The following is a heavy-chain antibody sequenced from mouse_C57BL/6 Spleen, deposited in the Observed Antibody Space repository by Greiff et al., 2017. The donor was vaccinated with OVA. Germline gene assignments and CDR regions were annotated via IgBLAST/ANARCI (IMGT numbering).Heavy chain of an antibody. Sequence: EVKVEESGGGLVKPGGSLKLSCAASGFTFSDYGMHWVRQAPEKGLEWVAYISSGSSTIYYADTVKGRFTIARDNAKNTLFLQMTSLRSEDTAMYYCARGLLLYYYAMDYWGQGTSVTVSS. D-gene: IGHD2-3*01. CDR1: GFTFSDYG. J-gene: IGHJ4*01. V-gene: IGHV5-17*01. CDR3: ARGLLLYYYAMDY. CDR2: ISSGSSTI.